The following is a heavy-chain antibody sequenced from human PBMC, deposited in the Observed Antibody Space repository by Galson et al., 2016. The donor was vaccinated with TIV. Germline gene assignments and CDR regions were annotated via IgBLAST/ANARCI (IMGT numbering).Heavy chain of an antibody. CDR2: ITYTSATI. V-gene: IGHV3-48*01. Sequence: SLRLSCAASGFTFSSWHMDWVRQAPGEGLEWISFITYTSATIFYADSVRDHFTVSRDNSKNTLYLEMDNVRGEDTAVYYCAKDRDCIAVVACFIDNYGQGTLVAVSS. CDR3: AKDRDCIAVVACFIDN. CDR1: GFTFSSWH. J-gene: IGHJ4*02. D-gene: IGHD6-19*01.